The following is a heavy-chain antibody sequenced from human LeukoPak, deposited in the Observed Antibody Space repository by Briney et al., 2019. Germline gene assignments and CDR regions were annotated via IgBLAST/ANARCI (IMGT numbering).Heavy chain of an antibody. D-gene: IGHD5/OR15-5a*01. Sequence: GGSLRLSCTASGFTFSSYWMSWVRQAPGKGLEWVANIKHDGSQKYYGDSVKGRFTISRDSAKSSLYLQMNSLRAEDSAVYYCARSVDFWGQGTLVTVSS. CDR3: ARSVDF. V-gene: IGHV3-7*01. CDR2: IKHDGSQK. CDR1: GFTFSSYW. J-gene: IGHJ4*02.